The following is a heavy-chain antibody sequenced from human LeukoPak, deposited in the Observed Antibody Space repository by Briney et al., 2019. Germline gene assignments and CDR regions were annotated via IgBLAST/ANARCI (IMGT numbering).Heavy chain of an antibody. CDR2: ISSTSSHI. Sequence: GGSLRLSCVGSGFSFSTQNINWVRQTPGKGLEWVSSISSTSSHIDYADFMKGRFTISRDNAKNSLDLQMNSLRAEDTGVYYSVADVVYGMDVWGQGTTVAVSS. V-gene: IGHV3-21*01. CDR3: VADVVYGMDV. J-gene: IGHJ6*02. CDR1: GFSFSTQN.